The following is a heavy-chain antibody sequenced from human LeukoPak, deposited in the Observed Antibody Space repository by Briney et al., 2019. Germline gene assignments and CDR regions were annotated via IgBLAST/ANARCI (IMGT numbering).Heavy chain of an antibody. Sequence: PSETLSLTCTVSGGSISSYYWSWIRQPPGKGLEWTGYIYYSGSTNYNPSLKSRVTISVDTSKNQFSLKLSSVTAADTAVYYCVQSYVEYFQHWGQGTLVTVSS. CDR1: GGSISSYY. CDR2: IYYSGST. J-gene: IGHJ1*01. CDR3: VQSYVEYFQH. V-gene: IGHV4-59*12. D-gene: IGHD1-26*01.